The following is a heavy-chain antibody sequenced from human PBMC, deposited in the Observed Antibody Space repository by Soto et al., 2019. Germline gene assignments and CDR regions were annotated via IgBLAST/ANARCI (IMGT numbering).Heavy chain of an antibody. Sequence: ASVKVSCKASGYTFTSYYMHWVRQAPGQGLEWMGIINPSGGSTSYAQKFQGRVTMTRDTSTSTVYMELSSLRSEDTAVYYCAREGGYYDSSGLGYYGMAVWGQGTTVTVSS. V-gene: IGHV1-46*03. CDR1: GYTFTSYY. CDR2: INPSGGST. D-gene: IGHD3-22*01. CDR3: AREGGYYDSSGLGYYGMAV. J-gene: IGHJ6*02.